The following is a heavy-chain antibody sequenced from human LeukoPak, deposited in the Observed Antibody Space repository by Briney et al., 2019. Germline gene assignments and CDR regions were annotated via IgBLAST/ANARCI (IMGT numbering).Heavy chain of an antibody. D-gene: IGHD3-10*01. Sequence: GGSLRLSCAASGFTFSSYDMNWVRQAPGKGLEWVSYISSSGSTIYYTDSVKGRITISRDNAKNSLYLQMNSLRDEDTAVYYCARAYTYYGSGSYLYWGQGTLVTVSS. CDR3: ARAYTYYGSGSYLY. V-gene: IGHV3-48*02. J-gene: IGHJ4*02. CDR2: ISSSGSTI. CDR1: GFTFSSYD.